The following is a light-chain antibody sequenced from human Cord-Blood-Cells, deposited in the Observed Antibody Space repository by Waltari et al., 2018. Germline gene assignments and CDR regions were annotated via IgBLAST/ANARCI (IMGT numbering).Light chain of an antibody. J-gene: IGLJ3*02. V-gene: IGLV1-47*01. Sequence: QSVLTQPPSASGTPGQRVTISCSGSSSNLGRNYVYWYQQPPGTAPKRLIYRNNQRPSGVPDRFSGSKSGTSASLAISGLRSEDEADYYCAAWDDSLSGRVFGGGTKLTVL. CDR2: RNN. CDR3: AAWDDSLSGRV. CDR1: SSNLGRNY.